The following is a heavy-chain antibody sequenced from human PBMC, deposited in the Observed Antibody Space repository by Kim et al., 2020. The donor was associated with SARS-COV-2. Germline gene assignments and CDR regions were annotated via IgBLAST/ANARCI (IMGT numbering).Heavy chain of an antibody. CDR1: GGTFSSYA. J-gene: IGHJ4*02. CDR3: ASQGRDLWQLEFYYFDY. V-gene: IGHV1-69*13. CDR2: IIPIFGTA. D-gene: IGHD6-13*01. Sequence: SVKVSCKASGGTFSSYAISWVRQAPGQGLEWMGGIIPIFGTANYAQKFQGRVTITADESTSTAYMELSSLRSEDTAVYYCASQGRDLWQLEFYYFDYWGQGTLVTVSS.